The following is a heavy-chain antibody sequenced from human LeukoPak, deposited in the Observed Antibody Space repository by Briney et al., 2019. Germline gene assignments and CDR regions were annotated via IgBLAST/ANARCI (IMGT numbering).Heavy chain of an antibody. Sequence: GGSLRLSCAASRFTFSSYEMNWVRQAPGKGLDWVSYISSSGSTIYYADSVKGRFTISRDNAKNSLYLQMNSLRAEDTAVYYCARVLPYGDYDYYFDYWGQGTLVTVSS. CDR3: ARVLPYGDYDYYFDY. CDR2: ISSSGSTI. J-gene: IGHJ4*02. V-gene: IGHV3-48*03. D-gene: IGHD4-17*01. CDR1: RFTFSSYE.